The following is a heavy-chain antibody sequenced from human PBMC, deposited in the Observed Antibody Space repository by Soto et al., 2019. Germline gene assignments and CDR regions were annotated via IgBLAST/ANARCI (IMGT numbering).Heavy chain of an antibody. D-gene: IGHD2-15*01. CDR3: AGLYIVVVVAATRNSDAFDI. CDR2: ISSSGSTI. CDR1: GFTFSDYY. Sequence: GGSLRLSCAASGFTFSDYYMSWIRQAPGKGLEWVSYISSSGSTIYYADSVKSRFTISRDNAKNSLYLQMNSLRAEDTAVYYCAGLYIVVVVAATRNSDAFDIWGQGTMVTVSS. J-gene: IGHJ3*02. V-gene: IGHV3-11*01.